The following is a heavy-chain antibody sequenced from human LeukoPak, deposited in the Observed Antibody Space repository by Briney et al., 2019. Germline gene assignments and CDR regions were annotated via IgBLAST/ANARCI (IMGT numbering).Heavy chain of an antibody. D-gene: IGHD2-15*01. Sequence: GGSLRLSCAVPGFTFKTYWMSWVRQAPGKGLEWVANMRQDGNEKYYVDSVRGRFTISRDNAKNSLYLQMNSLRAEDTAVYYCAREIRKVVNRIYYYYMDVWGKGTTVTISS. CDR1: GFTFKTYW. CDR3: AREIRKVVNRIYYYYMDV. CDR2: MRQDGNEK. V-gene: IGHV3-7*03. J-gene: IGHJ6*03.